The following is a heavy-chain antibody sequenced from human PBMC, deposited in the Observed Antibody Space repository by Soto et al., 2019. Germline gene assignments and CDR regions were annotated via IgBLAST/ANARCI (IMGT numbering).Heavy chain of an antibody. J-gene: IGHJ6*02. V-gene: IGHV3-33*08. CDR1: GFTFSSYG. Sequence: GGSLRLSCVASGFTFSSYGMHWVRQAPGKGREWVAVIWYDGSNKYYADSVKGRFTISRDNSKNTLYLQMNSLRAEDTAVYYCARDETHRVAARDYYYYYGMDVWGQGTTVTVSS. CDR3: ARDETHRVAARDYYYYYGMDV. D-gene: IGHD6-6*01. CDR2: IWYDGSNK.